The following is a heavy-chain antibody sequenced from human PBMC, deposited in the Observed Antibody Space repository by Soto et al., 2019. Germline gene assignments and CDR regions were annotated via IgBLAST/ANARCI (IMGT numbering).Heavy chain of an antibody. CDR3: AREHYHYVWGIFGY. CDR1: GGSISSGGYY. J-gene: IGHJ4*02. D-gene: IGHD3-16*01. Sequence: SETLSLTCTVSGGSISSGGYYWSWIRQHPGKGLEWIGYIYHSGSTYYNPSLKSRVTISVDTSKNQFSLKLSSVTAADTAVYYCAREHYHYVWGIFGYWGQGTLVTVSS. V-gene: IGHV4-31*03. CDR2: IYHSGST.